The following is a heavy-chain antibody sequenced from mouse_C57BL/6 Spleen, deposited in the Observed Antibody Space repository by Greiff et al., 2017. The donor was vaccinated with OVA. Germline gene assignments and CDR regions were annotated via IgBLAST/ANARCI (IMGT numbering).Heavy chain of an antibody. V-gene: IGHV1-18*01. J-gene: IGHJ3*01. CDR3: ARWGNYVRFAY. D-gene: IGHD2-1*01. Sequence: EVKVVESGPELVKPGASVKIPCKASGYTFTDYNMDWVKQSHGKSLEWIGDINPNNGGTIYNQKFKGKATLTVDKSSSTAYMELRSLTSEDTAVYYCARWGNYVRFAYWGQGTLVTVSA. CDR1: GYTFTDYN. CDR2: INPNNGGT.